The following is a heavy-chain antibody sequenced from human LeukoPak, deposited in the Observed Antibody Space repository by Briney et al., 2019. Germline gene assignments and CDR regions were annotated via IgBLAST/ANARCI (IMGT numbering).Heavy chain of an antibody. D-gene: IGHD3-22*01. CDR2: INPNSGGT. CDR3: ASSGARTFYDSSGYLIDP. J-gene: IGHJ5*02. V-gene: IGHV1-2*02. CDR1: GYTFTVYY. Sequence: VASVKVSCKASGYTFTVYYMHWVRQAPGQGLEWMGWINPNSGGTNYAQKFQGRVTMTRDTSISTAYMELSRLRSDDTAVYYCASSGARTFYDSSGYLIDPWGQGTLVTVSS.